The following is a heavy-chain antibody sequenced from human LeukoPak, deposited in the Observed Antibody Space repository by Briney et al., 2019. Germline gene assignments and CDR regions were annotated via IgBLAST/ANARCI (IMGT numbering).Heavy chain of an antibody. CDR3: ARGLRWYYYYYMDV. CDR2: IYTSGST. J-gene: IGHJ6*03. CDR1: GGSISSYY. Sequence: PSETLSLTCTVSGGSISSYYWSWIRQPAGKGLEWIGRIYTSGSTNYNPSLKSRVTISVDTSKNQFSLKLSSVTAADTAVYYCARGLRWYYYYYMDVWGKGTTVTISS. D-gene: IGHD4-23*01. V-gene: IGHV4-4*07.